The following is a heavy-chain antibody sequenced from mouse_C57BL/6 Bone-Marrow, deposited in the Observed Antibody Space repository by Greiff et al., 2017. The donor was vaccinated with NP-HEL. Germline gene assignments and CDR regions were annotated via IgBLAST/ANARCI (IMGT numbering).Heavy chain of an antibody. D-gene: IGHD2-1*01. Sequence: ESGPGLVKPSQSLSLTCSVTGYSITSGYYWNWIRQFPGNKLEWMGYISYDGSNNYNPSLKNRISITRDTSKNQFFLKLNSVTTEDTATYYCARDPLYGNYPHWYFDVWGTGTTVTVSS. J-gene: IGHJ1*03. CDR2: ISYDGSN. V-gene: IGHV3-6*01. CDR3: ARDPLYGNYPHWYFDV. CDR1: GYSITSGYY.